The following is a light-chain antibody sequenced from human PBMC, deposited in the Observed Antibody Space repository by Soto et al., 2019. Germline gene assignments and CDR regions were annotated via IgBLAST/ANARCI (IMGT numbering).Light chain of an antibody. V-gene: IGLV2-11*01. Sequence: QSALTQPRSVSGSPGQSVTISCTGTSSDVGRYNYVSWYQQHPGKAPKVMIYDVSERPSGVPDRFSGSKSGNTASLTNSGLQAEDEADYYCCSYAGSPRYVFGTGTKVTVL. CDR1: SSDVGRYNY. J-gene: IGLJ1*01. CDR3: CSYAGSPRYV. CDR2: DVS.